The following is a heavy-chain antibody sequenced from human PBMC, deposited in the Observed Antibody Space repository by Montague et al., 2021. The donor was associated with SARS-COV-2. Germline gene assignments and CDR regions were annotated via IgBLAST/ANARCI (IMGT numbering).Heavy chain of an antibody. CDR3: AHVGMACSGGSWYPKVKGWVIDF. D-gene: IGHD2-15*01. CDR2: IYWDDDK. V-gene: IGHV2-5*02. Sequence: PALVTPTQTLTLTCTFSGFSLSTSGVGVGWIRQPPGKALEWLALIYWDDDKRYSPSLKSRLTITKDTSKNQVVLTMTNMDPVDTATYYCAHVGMACSGGSWYPKVKGWVIDFWGRGTPVTVPS. CDR1: GFSLSTSGVG. J-gene: IGHJ2*01.